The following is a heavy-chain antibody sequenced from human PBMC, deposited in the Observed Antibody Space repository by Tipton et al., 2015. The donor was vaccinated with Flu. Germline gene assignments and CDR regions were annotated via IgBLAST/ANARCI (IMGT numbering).Heavy chain of an antibody. V-gene: IGHV4-34*01. CDR2: INHSGST. D-gene: IGHD3-3*01. J-gene: IGHJ6*03. Sequence: TLSLTCAVYGGPFSGYYWSWIRQPPGKGLEWIGEINHSGSTNYNPSLKSRVTMSVDTSKNQFSLKLSSVTAADTAVYYCARLTIFGVVIIGNYYYYMDVWGKGTTVTVSS. CDR1: GGPFSGYY. CDR3: ARLTIFGVVIIGNYYYYMDV.